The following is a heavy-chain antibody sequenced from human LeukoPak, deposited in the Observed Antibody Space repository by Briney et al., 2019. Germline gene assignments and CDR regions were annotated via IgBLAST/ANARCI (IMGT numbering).Heavy chain of an antibody. CDR3: ARNLYYYGSGSLDY. Sequence: ASVKVSCKASGYTFTGYYMHWVRQAPGQGLEWMGWINPNSGGTNYAQKFQGRVTMTRDTSISTAYMELGRLRSDDTAVYYCARNLYYYGSGSLDYWGQGTLVTVSS. V-gene: IGHV1-2*02. J-gene: IGHJ4*02. D-gene: IGHD3-10*01. CDR2: INPNSGGT. CDR1: GYTFTGYY.